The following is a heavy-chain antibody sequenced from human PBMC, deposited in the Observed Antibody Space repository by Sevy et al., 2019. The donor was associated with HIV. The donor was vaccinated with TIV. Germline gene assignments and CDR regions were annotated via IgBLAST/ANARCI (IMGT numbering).Heavy chain of an antibody. CDR3: VRGSGYFYPWLNFQH. Sequence: GGSLRLSCAASGFTFTTHDMHWVRQPIGKGLEWVSAIGIAGDTYYPASVKGRFTISREDAKTSFYLQMNSLRAGDTAVYYCVRGSGYFYPWLNFQHWGQGTVVTVSS. CDR2: IGIAGDT. V-gene: IGHV3-13*01. J-gene: IGHJ1*01. CDR1: GFTFTTHD. D-gene: IGHD3-22*01.